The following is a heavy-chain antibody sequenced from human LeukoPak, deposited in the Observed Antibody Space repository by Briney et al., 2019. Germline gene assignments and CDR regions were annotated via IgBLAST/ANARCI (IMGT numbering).Heavy chain of an antibody. CDR3: ARALAARPLDY. CDR2: IYYSGST. Sequence: ASETLSLTCTVSGGSISSYYWSWIRQPPGKGLEWIGYIYYSGSTNYNPSLKSRVTISVDTYKNQFSLKLSSVTAADTAVYYCARALAARPLDYWGQGTLVTVSS. D-gene: IGHD6-6*01. J-gene: IGHJ4*02. V-gene: IGHV4-59*01. CDR1: GGSISSYY.